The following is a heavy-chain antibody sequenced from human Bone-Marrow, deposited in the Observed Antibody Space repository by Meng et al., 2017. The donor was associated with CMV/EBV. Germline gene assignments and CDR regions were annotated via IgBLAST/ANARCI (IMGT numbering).Heavy chain of an antibody. CDR1: GFTFTSSA. Sequence: SVKVSCKASGFTFTSSAVQWVRQARGQRLEWIGWIVVGSGNTNYAQKFQERVTITRDMSTSTAYMELSSLRCEDTAVYYCAADRYCSSTSCYLTFDYWGQGTLVNVSS. J-gene: IGHJ4*02. D-gene: IGHD2-2*01. CDR2: IVVGSGNT. V-gene: IGHV1-58*01. CDR3: AADRYCSSTSCYLTFDY.